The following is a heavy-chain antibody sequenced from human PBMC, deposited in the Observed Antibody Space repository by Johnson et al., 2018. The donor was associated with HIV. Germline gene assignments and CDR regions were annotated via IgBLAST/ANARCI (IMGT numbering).Heavy chain of an antibody. V-gene: IGHV3-11*04. Sequence: QVQLVESGGGLVKPGGSLRLSCVASGFSFSDYYMSWIRQAPGKGLAWLSFMSSSGSTIDHAESVKGRFTISRDNAKNSLYLQMNSLRVEDTAVYYWAREQATLWFRASGAAFNIWGQGTTVTVSS. D-gene: IGHD3-10*01. CDR1: GFSFSDYY. J-gene: IGHJ3*02. CDR2: MSSSGSTI. CDR3: AREQATLWFRASGAAFNI.